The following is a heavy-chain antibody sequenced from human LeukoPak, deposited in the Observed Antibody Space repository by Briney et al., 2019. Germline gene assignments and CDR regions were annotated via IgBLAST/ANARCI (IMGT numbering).Heavy chain of an antibody. CDR1: GYTLTSYA. Sequence: APVKVSCKASGYTLTSYAMHWVRQAPGQRLEWMGWINAGNGNTKYSQKFQGRVTITRDTSASTAYMELSSLRSEDTAVYYCARAVVVVAAFDYWGQGTLVTVSS. D-gene: IGHD2-15*01. CDR2: INAGNGNT. J-gene: IGHJ4*02. V-gene: IGHV1-3*01. CDR3: ARAVVVVAAFDY.